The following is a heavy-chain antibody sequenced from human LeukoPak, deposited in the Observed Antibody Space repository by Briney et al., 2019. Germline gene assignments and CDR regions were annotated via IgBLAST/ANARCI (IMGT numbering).Heavy chain of an antibody. Sequence: SETLSLTCTVSGGSISSYYWSWIRQPPGKGLEWIGYIYYSGSTNYNPSLKSRVTISVDTSKNQFSLKLSSVTAADTAVYYCARRGYSSSMDVWGKGTTVTVSS. CDR3: ARRGYSSSMDV. CDR1: GGSISSYY. CDR2: IYYSGST. J-gene: IGHJ6*03. D-gene: IGHD6-13*01. V-gene: IGHV4-59*08.